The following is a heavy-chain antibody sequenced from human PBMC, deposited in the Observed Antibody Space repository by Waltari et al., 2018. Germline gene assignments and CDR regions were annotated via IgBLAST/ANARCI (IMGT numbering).Heavy chain of an antibody. CDR2: IYCGGRA. CDR3: ARGTITGTTMNWFDP. J-gene: IGHJ5*02. D-gene: IGHD1-7*01. V-gene: IGHV3-53*01. Sequence: EVQLVESGGGLIQPGGSLRLSCAASGFTVRSNYMRWVRQASGKGLGWVPVIYCGGRAYNADSAKGRFTISVDNSKNTLYLRMNSLRAEDTAVYYCARGTITGTTMNWFDPWGQGTLVTVSS. CDR1: GFTVRSNY.